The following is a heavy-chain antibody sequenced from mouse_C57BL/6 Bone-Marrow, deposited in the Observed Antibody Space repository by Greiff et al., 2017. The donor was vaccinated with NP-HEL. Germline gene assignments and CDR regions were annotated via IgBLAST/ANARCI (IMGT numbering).Heavy chain of an antibody. V-gene: IGHV14-3*01. CDR1: GFNIKNTY. J-gene: IGHJ2*01. Sequence: LVESVAELVRPGASVKLSCTASGFNIKNTYMHWVKQRPEQGLEWIGRIDPANGNTKYAPKFQGKATITADTSSNTAYLQLSSLTSEDTAIYYCANLWLRRLYYFDYWGQGTTLTVSS. CDR3: ANLWLRRLYYFDY. CDR2: IDPANGNT. D-gene: IGHD2-2*01.